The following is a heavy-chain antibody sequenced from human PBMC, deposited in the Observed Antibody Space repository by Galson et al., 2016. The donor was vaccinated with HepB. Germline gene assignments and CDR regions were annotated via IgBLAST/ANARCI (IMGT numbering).Heavy chain of an antibody. Sequence: SVKVSCKASGYSFTDSYLHWLRQAPGQGLEWLGWINPESGATKYAPKFEARVTISRDTSINTLYMELSSLRSDDTAVYYCARAFHGYFECFDTWGQGTLVTVSS. D-gene: IGHD4-17*01. CDR2: INPESGAT. CDR3: ARAFHGYFECFDT. V-gene: IGHV1-2*02. CDR1: GYSFTDSY. J-gene: IGHJ5*02.